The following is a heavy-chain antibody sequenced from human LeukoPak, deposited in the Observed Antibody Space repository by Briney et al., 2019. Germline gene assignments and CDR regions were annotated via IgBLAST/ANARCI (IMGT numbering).Heavy chain of an antibody. D-gene: IGHD6-13*01. CDR1: GYTFTNHD. J-gene: IGHJ6*04. CDR3: ARDGRGAAAADDPLDL. V-gene: IGHV1-8*01. Sequence: ASVKVSCKASGYTFTNHDFNWMRQAPGQGLEWMGWMNPNSGVTGYAQKFQGRVTMTRDTSISTAYMELSSLTSEDTAVYYCARDGRGAAAADDPLDLWGKGTTVTVSS. CDR2: MNPNSGVT.